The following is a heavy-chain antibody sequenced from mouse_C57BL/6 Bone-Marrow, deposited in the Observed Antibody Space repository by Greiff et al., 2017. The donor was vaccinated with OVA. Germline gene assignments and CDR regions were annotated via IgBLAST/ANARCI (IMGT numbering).Heavy chain of an antibody. CDR3: AGRHAWFAY. CDR2: ISSGGSYT. V-gene: IGHV5-6*02. CDR1: GFTFSSYG. J-gene: IGHJ3*01. Sequence: EVMLVESGGDLVKPGGSLKLSCAASGFTFSSYGMSWVRQTPDKRLEWVATISSGGSYTYYPDSVKGRFTISRDNAKNTLYLQMSSLKSEDTAVYYCAGRHAWFAYWGQGTLVTVSA.